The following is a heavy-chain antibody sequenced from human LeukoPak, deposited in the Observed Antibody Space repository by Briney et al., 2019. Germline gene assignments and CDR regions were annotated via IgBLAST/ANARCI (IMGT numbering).Heavy chain of an antibody. J-gene: IGHJ4*02. Sequence: GGSLRLSCAASGFTFSSYAMSWVRQAPGKGLEWVSAISGSGGSTYYADSVKGRFTISRDNSKNTLYLQMNSLRAEDTAVYYCAKDPAAYDYVWGSYRFGYWAQGTLVTVSS. V-gene: IGHV3-23*01. CDR1: GFTFSSYA. CDR2: ISGSGGST. D-gene: IGHD3-16*02. CDR3: AKDPAAYDYVWGSYRFGY.